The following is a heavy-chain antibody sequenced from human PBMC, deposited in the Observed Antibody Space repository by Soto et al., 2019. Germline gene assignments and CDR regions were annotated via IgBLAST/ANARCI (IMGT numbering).Heavy chain of an antibody. Sequence: SGPTLVKPTQTLTLTYTFSGFSLSTSGVGVGWIRQPPGKALEWLALIYWDDDKGYSPSLKSRLTITKDTSKNQVVLTMTNMDPVDTATYYCARCGYSGYDWGNWFDPWGQGTLVTVSS. V-gene: IGHV2-5*02. CDR3: ARCGYSGYDWGNWFDP. D-gene: IGHD5-12*01. CDR2: IYWDDDK. CDR1: GFSLSTSGVG. J-gene: IGHJ5*02.